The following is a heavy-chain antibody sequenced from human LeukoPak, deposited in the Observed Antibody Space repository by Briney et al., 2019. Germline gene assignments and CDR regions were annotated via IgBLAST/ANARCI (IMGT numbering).Heavy chain of an antibody. V-gene: IGHV3-23*01. CDR3: AKDFRIGYSAHFDY. D-gene: IGHD2-21*01. J-gene: IGHJ4*02. Sequence: PGGSLRLSCAASGFTFSSYAMSWVRQAPGKGLEWVSLISGSGGSTYYADSVKGRFTISRDNSKNTLYLQMDSLRGEDTAVYYCAKDFRIGYSAHFDYWGQGALVTVSS. CDR1: GFTFSSYA. CDR2: ISGSGGST.